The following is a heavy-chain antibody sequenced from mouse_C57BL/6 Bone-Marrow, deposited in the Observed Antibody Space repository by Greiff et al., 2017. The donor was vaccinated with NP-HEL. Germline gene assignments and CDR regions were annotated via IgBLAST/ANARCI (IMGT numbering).Heavy chain of an antibody. CDR1: GFSLTSYG. CDR3: AIPTGSYWYFDV. Sequence: VKLVESGPGLVQPSQSLSITCTVSGFSLTSYGVHWVRQSPGKGLEWLGVIWSGGSTDYNAAFISRLSISKDNSKSQVFFKMNSLQADDTAIYYCAIPTGSYWYFDVWGTGTTVTVSS. J-gene: IGHJ1*03. CDR2: IWSGGST. D-gene: IGHD4-1*02. V-gene: IGHV2-2*01.